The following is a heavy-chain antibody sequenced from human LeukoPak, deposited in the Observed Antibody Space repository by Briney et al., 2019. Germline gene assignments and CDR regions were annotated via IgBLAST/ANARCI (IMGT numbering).Heavy chain of an antibody. CDR2: INHSGST. V-gene: IGHV4-34*01. CDR1: GGSFSGYY. D-gene: IGHD3-22*01. J-gene: IGHJ3*02. CDR3: ARLNRTTKIVVVRNAYDI. Sequence: SETLSLTCAVYGGSFSGYYWSWIRQPPGKGLEWIGEINHSGSTNYNPSLKSRVTISVDASKNQFSLKLSSVTAADTAVYYCARLNRTTKIVVVRNAYDIWGQGTMVTASS.